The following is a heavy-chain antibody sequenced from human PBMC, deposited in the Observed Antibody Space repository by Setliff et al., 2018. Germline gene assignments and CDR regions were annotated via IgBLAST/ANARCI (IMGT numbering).Heavy chain of an antibody. J-gene: IGHJ3*02. D-gene: IGHD3-16*01. CDR2: IRYDGSNK. CDR3: AKDRLGELYAFDI. Sequence: GSLRLSCAASGFTFSSYGMHWVRQAPGKGLEWVAFIRYDGSNKYYADSVKGRFTISRDNSKNTLYLQMNSLRAEDTAVYYCAKDRLGELYAFDIWGQGTMVTVSS. V-gene: IGHV3-30*02. CDR1: GFTFSSYG.